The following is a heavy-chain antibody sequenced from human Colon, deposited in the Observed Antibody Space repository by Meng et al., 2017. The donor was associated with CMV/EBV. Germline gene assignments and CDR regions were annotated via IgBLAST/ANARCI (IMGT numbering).Heavy chain of an antibody. CDR1: GFPFSTYW. V-gene: IGHV3-7*04. J-gene: IGHJ4*02. Sequence: EWRLVESGGGLVQPGGSLRLSCAASGFPFSTYWMSWVRQAPGKGLEWVANINQDGSANYYVDSVKGRFAISRDNAQNSLFLQMNSLRAEDTAVYYCARAGQVGAADYWGQGTLVTVSS. CDR2: INQDGSAN. D-gene: IGHD1-26*01. CDR3: ARAGQVGAADY.